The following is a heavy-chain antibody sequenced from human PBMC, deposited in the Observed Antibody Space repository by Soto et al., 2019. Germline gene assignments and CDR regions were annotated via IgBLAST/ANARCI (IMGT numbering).Heavy chain of an antibody. J-gene: IGHJ6*02. CDR1: GGSISSYY. D-gene: IGHD2-21*02. CDR2: IYYSGST. Sequence: SETLSLTCTVSGGSISSYYWSWIRQPPGKGLEWIGYIYYSGSTNYNPSLKSRVTISVDTSKNQFSLKLSSVTAADTAVYYCARESTSPTAGHGYYGMDVWGQGTTVTVSS. CDR3: ARESTSPTAGHGYYGMDV. V-gene: IGHV4-59*01.